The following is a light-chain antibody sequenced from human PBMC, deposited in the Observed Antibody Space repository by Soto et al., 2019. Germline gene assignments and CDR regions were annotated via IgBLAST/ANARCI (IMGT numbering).Light chain of an antibody. CDR2: DVS. Sequence: QSVLAQPASVSGSPGQSITISCTGTSSDVVGYNYVSWYQQHPGKAPKLMIYDVSNRPSGVSNRFSGSKSGNTASLTISGLLAEDEADYYCSSYTSSSTLFYVFGTGTKVTVL. V-gene: IGLV2-14*01. J-gene: IGLJ1*01. CDR3: SSYTSSSTLFYV. CDR1: SSDVVGYNY.